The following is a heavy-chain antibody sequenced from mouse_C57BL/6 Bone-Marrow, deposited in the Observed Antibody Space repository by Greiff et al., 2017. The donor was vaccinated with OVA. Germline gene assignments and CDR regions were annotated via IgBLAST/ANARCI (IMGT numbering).Heavy chain of an antibody. J-gene: IGHJ3*01. Sequence: EVQGVESGPELVKPGASVKISCKASGYSFTGYYMNWVKQSPEKSLEWIGEINPSTGGTTYNQKFKAKATLTVDKSSSTAYMQLKSLTSEDSAVYYCARGGTGPFAYWGQGTLVTVSA. CDR2: INPSTGGT. V-gene: IGHV1-42*01. CDR3: ARGGTGPFAY. D-gene: IGHD4-1*01. CDR1: GYSFTGYY.